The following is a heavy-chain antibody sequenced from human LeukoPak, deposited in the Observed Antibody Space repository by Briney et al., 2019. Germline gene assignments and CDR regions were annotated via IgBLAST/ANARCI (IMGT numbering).Heavy chain of an antibody. CDR3: AKQAAGRPHFDY. J-gene: IGHJ4*02. V-gene: IGHV3-9*01. CDR2: ISWNSGSI. Sequence: GRSLRLSCAASGFTLDDYAMHWVRQAPGKGLEWVSGISWNSGSIGYADSVKGRFTISRDNAKNSLYLQMNSLRAEDTALYYCAKQAAGRPHFDYWGQGTLVTVSS. CDR1: GFTLDDYA. D-gene: IGHD6-13*01.